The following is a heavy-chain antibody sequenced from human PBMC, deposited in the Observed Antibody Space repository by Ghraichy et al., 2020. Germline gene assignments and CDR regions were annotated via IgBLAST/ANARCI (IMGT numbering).Heavy chain of an antibody. CDR2: ISNDGSLK. CDR3: ATENIVWVYFDY. CDR1: GFTFSSSA. J-gene: IGHJ4*02. Sequence: GGSLRLSCTASGFTFSSSAMHWVRQAPGKGLDWVAFISNDGSLKYYADSVRGRFTISRDNAKNSLYLEMDSLRTEDAAMYYCATENIVWVYFDYWGQGTLVTVSA. D-gene: IGHD2/OR15-2a*01. V-gene: IGHV3-30*04.